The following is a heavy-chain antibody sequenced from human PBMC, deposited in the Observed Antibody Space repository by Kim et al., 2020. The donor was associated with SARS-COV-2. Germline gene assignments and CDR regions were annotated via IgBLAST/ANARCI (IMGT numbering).Heavy chain of an antibody. V-gene: IGHV4-4*02. CDR2: IYHSGST. Sequence: SETLSLTCAVSGGSISSSNWWSWVRQPPGKGLEWIGEIYHSGSTNYNPSLKSRVTISVDKSKNQFSLKLSSVTAADTAVYYCARDRSSVRLRGDHVPFDYWGQGTLVTVSS. CDR3: ARDRSSVRLRGDHVPFDY. D-gene: IGHD4-17*01. J-gene: IGHJ4*02. CDR1: GGSISSSNW.